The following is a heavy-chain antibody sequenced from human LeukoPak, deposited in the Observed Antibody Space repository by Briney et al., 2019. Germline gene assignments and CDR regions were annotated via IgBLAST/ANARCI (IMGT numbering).Heavy chain of an antibody. Sequence: GGSLRLSCAASGFTFSSYGMHWVRQAPGKGLEWVAVISYDGSNKYYADSVKGRFTISRDNSKNTLYLQMNSLRAEDTAVYYCAKDRQWLVTVDYSGQGTLVTVSS. J-gene: IGHJ4*02. V-gene: IGHV3-30*18. CDR3: AKDRQWLVTVDY. D-gene: IGHD6-19*01. CDR2: ISYDGSNK. CDR1: GFTFSSYG.